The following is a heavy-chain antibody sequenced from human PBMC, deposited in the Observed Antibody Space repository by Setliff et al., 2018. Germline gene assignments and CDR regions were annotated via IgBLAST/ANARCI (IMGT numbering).Heavy chain of an antibody. CDR1: GFTVSSNY. CDR3: ARAADSYGPPRSYMDV. Sequence: PSCAVSGFTVSSNYMSWVRQAPGKGLEWVSSISSSSSYIYYADSVQGRFTISRDNAKNSLYLQMNSLRAEDTAVYYCARAADSYGPPRSYMDVWGKGTTVTVSS. D-gene: IGHD5-18*01. V-gene: IGHV3-21*01. CDR2: ISSSSSYI. J-gene: IGHJ6*03.